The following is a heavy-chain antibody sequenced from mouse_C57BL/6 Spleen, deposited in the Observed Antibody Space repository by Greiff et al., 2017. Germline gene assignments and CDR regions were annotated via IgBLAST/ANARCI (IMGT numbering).Heavy chain of an antibody. CDR2: IYWDDDK. CDR1: GFSLSTSGMG. J-gene: IGHJ4*01. CDR3: ARYYGSSYGYAMDY. V-gene: IGHV8-12*01. D-gene: IGHD1-1*01. Sequence: QVTLKESGPGILQSSQTLSLTCSFSGFSLSTSGMGVSWIRQPSGKGLEWLVNIYWDDDKRHKPSLKSRLTISKDTSRNHVFLKITSVDTADTATYYCARYYGSSYGYAMDYWGQGTSVTGSS.